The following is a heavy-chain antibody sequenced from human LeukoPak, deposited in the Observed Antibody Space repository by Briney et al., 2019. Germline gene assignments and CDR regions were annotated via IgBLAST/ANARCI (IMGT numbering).Heavy chain of an antibody. CDR3: ARHSITIFGVVIGVYWFDP. V-gene: IGHV4-59*08. CDR2: IYYSGST. J-gene: IGHJ5*02. Sequence: SSETLSLTCTVSGGSISGYYWSWIRQPPGKGLEWIGYIYYSGSTNYNPSLKSRVTISVDTSKNQFSLKLSSVTAADTAVYYCARHSITIFGVVIGVYWFDPWGQGTLVTVSS. CDR1: GGSISGYY. D-gene: IGHD3-3*01.